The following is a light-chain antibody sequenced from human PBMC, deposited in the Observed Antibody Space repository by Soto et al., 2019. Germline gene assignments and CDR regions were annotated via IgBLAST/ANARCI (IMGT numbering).Light chain of an antibody. CDR2: DVS. J-gene: IGLJ2*01. Sequence: QSALTQPASVSGSPGQSITISCTGTSNDVGGYDYVSWYQQRPGKAPKLIIYDVSIRPSGISNRLSGSKSGYTASLTISGLQAEDEADYYCSSYTSSTHVVFGGGTKVTVL. V-gene: IGLV2-14*01. CDR3: SSYTSSTHVV. CDR1: SNDVGGYDY.